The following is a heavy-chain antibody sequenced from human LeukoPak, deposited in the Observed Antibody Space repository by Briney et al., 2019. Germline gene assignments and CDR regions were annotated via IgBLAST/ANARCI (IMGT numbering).Heavy chain of an antibody. CDR2: IYHGGST. Sequence: SGTLSLTCAVSGGSISSSNWWSWVRQPPGKGLEWLGEIYHGGSTNYNTSLKSRVTISVDKSKDQISLNLNSVTAADTAVYYCARGSRYCSSTSCYADFDYWGQGTLVTVSS. V-gene: IGHV4-4*02. CDR3: ARGSRYCSSTSCYADFDY. D-gene: IGHD2-2*01. J-gene: IGHJ4*02. CDR1: GGSISSSNW.